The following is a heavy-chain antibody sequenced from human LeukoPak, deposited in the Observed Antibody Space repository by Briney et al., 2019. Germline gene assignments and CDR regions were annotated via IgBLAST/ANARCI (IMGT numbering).Heavy chain of an antibody. D-gene: IGHD3-10*01. J-gene: IGHJ3*02. CDR2: INPNSGGT. CDR1: GYTFTGYY. Sequence: ASVKVSCKASGYTFTGYYMHWVRQAPGQGLEWMGWINPNSGGTNYAQKFQGRVTMTRDTSISTAYMELSRLRSDDTAVYYCASLWFGEFTYAFDIWGQGTMVTVSS. V-gene: IGHV1-2*02. CDR3: ASLWFGEFTYAFDI.